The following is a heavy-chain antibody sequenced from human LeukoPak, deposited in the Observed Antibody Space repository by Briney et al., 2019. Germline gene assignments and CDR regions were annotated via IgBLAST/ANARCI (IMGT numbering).Heavy chain of an antibody. CDR3: ARGPCGGDCLYFDY. J-gene: IGHJ4*02. D-gene: IGHD2-21*02. CDR2: ISSSSSTI. V-gene: IGHV3-48*01. Sequence: GGSLRLSCAASGFTFSSYSMNWVRQAPGKGLEWVSYISSSSSTIYYADSVKGRFTISRDNAKNSLYLQMNSLRAEDTAVYYCARGPCGGDCLYFDYWGQGTLVTVSS. CDR1: GFTFSSYS.